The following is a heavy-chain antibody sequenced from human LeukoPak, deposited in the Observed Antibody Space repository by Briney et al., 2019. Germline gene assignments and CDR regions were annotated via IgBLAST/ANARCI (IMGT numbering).Heavy chain of an antibody. D-gene: IGHD3-22*01. J-gene: IGHJ4*02. CDR2: ISGSGSTI. CDR1: RFTFSDYY. V-gene: IGHV3-11*04. CDR3: ARVVSENSGYQGY. Sequence: GGSLRLSRAASRFTFSDYYMSWIRQSPGKGLEWVSHISGSGSTIYFADSVKGRFTVSRDNAKKSLYLQMNCLRAEDTAVYYCARVVSENSGYQGYWGQGTLVTVSS.